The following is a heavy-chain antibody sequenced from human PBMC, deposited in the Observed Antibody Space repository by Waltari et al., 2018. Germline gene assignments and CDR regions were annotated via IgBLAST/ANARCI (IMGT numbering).Heavy chain of an antibody. Sequence: EVQLLESGGGLVQPGGSLRLSCAASGFTFSSYAMSWVRQGPGRGLGGVSAISGVGGTTYYADSVKGRLTMSRDNSKNTLYLQMNSLRAEDTAVYYCAKSCSTSCYTCQLCYWGQGTLVTVSS. J-gene: IGHJ4*02. V-gene: IGHV3-23*01. CDR3: AKSCSTSCYTCQLCY. CDR2: ISGVGGTT. CDR1: GFTFSSYA. D-gene: IGHD2-2*02.